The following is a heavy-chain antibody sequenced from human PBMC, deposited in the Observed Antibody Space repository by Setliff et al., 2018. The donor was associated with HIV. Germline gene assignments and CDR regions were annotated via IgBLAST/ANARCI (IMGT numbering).Heavy chain of an antibody. J-gene: IGHJ4*02. CDR3: ARSSMAGFDY. CDR1: GYSISSGYY. CDR2: IHLSDT. V-gene: IGHV4-38-2*01. D-gene: IGHD6-19*01. Sequence: PSETLSLTCAVSGYSISSGYYWGWIRQPPGKGLEWIGSIHLSDTYYNPSLKSRVTISVDTSKDQFSLKLTSLTAADTAVYYCARSSMAGFDYWGQGKLVTVSS.